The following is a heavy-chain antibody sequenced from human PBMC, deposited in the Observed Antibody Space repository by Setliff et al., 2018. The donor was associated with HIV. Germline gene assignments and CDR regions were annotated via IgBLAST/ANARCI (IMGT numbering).Heavy chain of an antibody. J-gene: IGHJ5*02. D-gene: IGHD2-2*01. CDR1: GGSISSTSNY. Sequence: SETLSLTCTVSGGSISSTSNYWGWIRQPPGKGLEWIGSIYYSGSTYYNPSLKSRVTISPDASKNQFSLRLSSVTAADTAVYYCAIYSSNWWGWFDPWGQGTLVTVSS. CDR2: IYYSGST. CDR3: AIYSSNWWGWFDP. V-gene: IGHV4-39*07.